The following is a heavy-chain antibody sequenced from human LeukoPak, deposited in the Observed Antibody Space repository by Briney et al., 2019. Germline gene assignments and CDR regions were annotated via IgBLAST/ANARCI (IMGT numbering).Heavy chain of an antibody. CDR1: GYTFTSYG. CDR3: ARDILGYCSGGSCYRDYYYGMDV. D-gene: IGHD2-15*01. V-gene: IGHV1-18*04. Sequence: ASVKVSCKASGYTFTSYGISWVRQAPGQGLEWMGWISAYNGNTNYAQKLQGRVTMTTDTSTSTAYMELRSLRSDDTAVYYCARDILGYCSGGSCYRDYYYGMDVWGKGTTVTVSS. J-gene: IGHJ6*04. CDR2: ISAYNGNT.